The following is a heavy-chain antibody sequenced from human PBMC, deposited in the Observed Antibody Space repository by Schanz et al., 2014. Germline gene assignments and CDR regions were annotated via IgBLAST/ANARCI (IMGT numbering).Heavy chain of an antibody. D-gene: IGHD2-2*01. CDR2: ISTGGGNT. J-gene: IGHJ4*02. V-gene: IGHV3-23*04. Sequence: EVQLVESGGGLVQPGGSLKLSCAASGFIFSSYAMTWVRQAPGKGLEWVSAISTGGGNTYYTDSVKGRFTISRDNSRNTLYLQMRSRRAEDTAVYYCVKEGTVVSGYPRDHWGQGTVVTGAS. CDR1: GFIFSSYA. CDR3: VKEGTVVSGYPRDH.